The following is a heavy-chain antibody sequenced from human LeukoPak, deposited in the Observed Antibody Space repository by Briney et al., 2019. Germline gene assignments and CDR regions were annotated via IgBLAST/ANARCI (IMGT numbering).Heavy chain of an antibody. D-gene: IGHD2-2*01. CDR1: GYTFTSYY. CDR3: AREGGLYCSSTSCYYY. V-gene: IGHV1-46*01. Sequence: ASVKVSCKASGYTFTSYYMHWVRQAPGQGLERMGIINPSGGSTSYAQKFQGRVTMTRDTSTSTVYMELSSLRSEDTAVYYCAREGGLYCSSTSCYYYWGQGTLVTVSS. J-gene: IGHJ4*02. CDR2: INPSGGST.